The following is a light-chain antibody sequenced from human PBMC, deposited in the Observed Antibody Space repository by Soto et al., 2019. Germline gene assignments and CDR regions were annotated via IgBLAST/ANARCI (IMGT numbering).Light chain of an antibody. V-gene: IGKV3-15*01. CDR1: SSIYSN. CDR3: PQYVTSWT. J-gene: IGKJ1*01. Sequence: LVITPSPTTLTQSPGARSTPSWTARSSIYSNVAWYQQRPGQAPRLLIYRASSRATGIPDRFSGSGSGTEFTLTISRLESEDFSVYYCPQYVTSWTFGQGTKVDIK. CDR2: RAS.